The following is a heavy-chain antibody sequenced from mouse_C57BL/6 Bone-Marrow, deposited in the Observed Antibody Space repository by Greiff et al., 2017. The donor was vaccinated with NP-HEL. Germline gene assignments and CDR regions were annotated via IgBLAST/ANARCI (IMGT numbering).Heavy chain of an antibody. V-gene: IGHV1-80*01. CDR1: GYAFSSYW. J-gene: IGHJ1*03. D-gene: IGHD1-1*01. Sequence: QVQLQQSGAELVKPGASVKISCKASGYAFSSYWMNWVKQRPGKGLEWIGQIYPGDGDTNYNGKFKGKATLTADKSSSTAYMQLSSLTSEDSAVYFCARNGSSYAWYFDVWGTGTTVTVSS. CDR2: IYPGDGDT. CDR3: ARNGSSYAWYFDV.